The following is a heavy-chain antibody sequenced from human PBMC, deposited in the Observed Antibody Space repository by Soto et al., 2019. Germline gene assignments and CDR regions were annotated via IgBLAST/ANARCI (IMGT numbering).Heavy chain of an antibody. J-gene: IGHJ6*02. V-gene: IGHV3-15*01. CDR1: GFTFSNAW. D-gene: IGHD1-26*01. CDR3: TTPGGVGANYYYGMDV. Sequence: GESLKISCAASGFTFSNAWMSWVRQAPGKGLEWVGRIKSKTDGGTTDYAAPVKGRFTISRDDSKNTLYLQMNSLKTEDTAVYYCTTPGGVGANYYYGMDVWGQGTTVTVSS. CDR2: IKSKTDGGTT.